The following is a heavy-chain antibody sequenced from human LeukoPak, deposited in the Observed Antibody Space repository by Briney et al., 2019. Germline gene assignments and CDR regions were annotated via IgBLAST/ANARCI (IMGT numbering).Heavy chain of an antibody. J-gene: IGHJ4*02. Sequence: SETLSLTCAVYGGSFSGYYWSWIRQPPGKGLEWIGEINHSGSTNYNPSLKSRVTISVDTSKNQFSLKLRSVTAADTAVYYCARDHGVAARPDLWGQGTLVTVSS. D-gene: IGHD6-6*01. V-gene: IGHV4-34*01. CDR2: INHSGST. CDR1: GGSFSGYY. CDR3: ARDHGVAARPDL.